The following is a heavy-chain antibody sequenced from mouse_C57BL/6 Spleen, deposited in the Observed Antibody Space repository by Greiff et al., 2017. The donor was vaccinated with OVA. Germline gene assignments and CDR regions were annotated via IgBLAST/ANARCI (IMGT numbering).Heavy chain of an antibody. V-gene: IGHV1-50*01. D-gene: IGHD4-1*02. J-gene: IGHJ2*01. Sequence: VQLQQPGAELVKPGASVKLSCKASGYTFTSYWMQWVKQRPGQGLEWIGEIDPSDSYTNYNQKFKGKATLTVDTSSSTAYMQLSSLTSEDSAVYYCARRQLGLYYFDYWGQGTTLTVSS. CDR1: GYTFTSYW. CDR2: IDPSDSYT. CDR3: ARRQLGLYYFDY.